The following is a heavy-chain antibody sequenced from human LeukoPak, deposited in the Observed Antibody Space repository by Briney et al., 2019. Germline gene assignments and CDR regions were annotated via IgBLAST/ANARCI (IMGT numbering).Heavy chain of an antibody. CDR3: ALLNDDYGLGGDFDY. CDR1: GFTFSSYG. V-gene: IGHV3-30*02. D-gene: IGHD4-17*01. Sequence: GGSLRLSCAAFGFTFSSYGMHWVRQAPGKGLEWVAFIRYDGSNKYYADSVKGRFTISRDNSKNTLYLQMNSLRAEDTAVYYCALLNDDYGLGGDFDYWGQGTLVTVSS. CDR2: IRYDGSNK. J-gene: IGHJ4*02.